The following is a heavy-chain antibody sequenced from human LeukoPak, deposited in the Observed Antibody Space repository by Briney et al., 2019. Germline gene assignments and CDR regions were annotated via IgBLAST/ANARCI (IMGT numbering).Heavy chain of an antibody. CDR3: AKDHTAIVVVPAADNWFDP. CDR2: ISGSGGST. Sequence: AGGSLRLSCAASGFTFSSYAMSWVRQAPGKGLEWVSAISGSGGSTYYADSVKGRFTISRDNSKNTLYLQMNSLRAEDTAVYYCAKDHTAIVVVPAADNWFDPWGQGTLVTVSS. CDR1: GFTFSSYA. D-gene: IGHD2-2*01. V-gene: IGHV3-23*01. J-gene: IGHJ5*02.